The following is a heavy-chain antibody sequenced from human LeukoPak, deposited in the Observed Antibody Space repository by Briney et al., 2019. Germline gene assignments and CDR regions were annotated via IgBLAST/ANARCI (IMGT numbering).Heavy chain of an antibody. CDR3: ARGGIAAAGAYYYYGMDV. D-gene: IGHD6-13*01. CDR1: GYTFTGYY. CDR2: INPNSGGT. V-gene: IGHV1-2*02. J-gene: IGHJ6*02. Sequence: ASVKVSCKASGYTFTGYYMHWVRQAPGQGLEWMGWINPNSGGTNYAQKFQGRVTMTRDTFISTAYMELSRLRSDDTAVYYCARGGIAAAGAYYYYGMDVWGQGTTVTVSS.